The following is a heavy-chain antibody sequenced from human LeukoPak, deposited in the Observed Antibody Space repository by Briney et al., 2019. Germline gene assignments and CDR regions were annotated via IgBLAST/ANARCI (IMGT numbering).Heavy chain of an antibody. CDR1: GGTFISYA. D-gene: IGHD5-12*01. CDR2: IIPIFGTA. V-gene: IGHV1-69*13. CDR3: ARDSIVGGYAELDY. Sequence: ASVKVSCKASGGTFISYAISWVRQAPGQGLEWMGGIIPIFGTANYARKFQGRVTITADESTSTAYMELSSLRSEDTAVYYCARDSIVGGYAELDYWGQGTLVTVSS. J-gene: IGHJ4*02.